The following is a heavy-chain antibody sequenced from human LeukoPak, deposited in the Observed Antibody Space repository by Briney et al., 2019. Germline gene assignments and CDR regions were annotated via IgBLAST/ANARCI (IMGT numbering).Heavy chain of an antibody. CDR3: ARERDIVVVAAAMVDY. CDR2: ISSSSDYI. Sequence: GGSPRLSCGASGFTFSTYSMNWVRQAPGKGLEWVSSISSSSDYIYYADSVKGRFTISRDNAKNSLYLQMNSLRAEDTAVYYCARERDIVVVAAAMVDYWGQGTLVTVSS. D-gene: IGHD2-2*01. CDR1: GFTFSTYS. V-gene: IGHV3-21*01. J-gene: IGHJ4*02.